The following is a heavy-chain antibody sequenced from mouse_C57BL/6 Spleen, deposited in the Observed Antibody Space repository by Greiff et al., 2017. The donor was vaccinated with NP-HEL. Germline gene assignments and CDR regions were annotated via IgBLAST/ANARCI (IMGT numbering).Heavy chain of an antibody. Sequence: QVHVKQSGAELAKPGASVKLSCKASGYTFTSYWMHWVKQRPGQGLEWIGYINPSSGYTKYNQKFKDKATLTADKSSSTAYMQLSSLTYEDSAVYYCARYYGYYPGYFDVWGTGTTVTVSS. J-gene: IGHJ1*03. CDR3: ARYYGYYPGYFDV. D-gene: IGHD2-3*01. V-gene: IGHV1-7*01. CDR2: INPSSGYT. CDR1: GYTFTSYW.